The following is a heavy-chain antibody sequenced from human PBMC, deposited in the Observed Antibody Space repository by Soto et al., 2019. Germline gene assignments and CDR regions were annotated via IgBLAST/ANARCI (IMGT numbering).Heavy chain of an antibody. J-gene: IGHJ6*02. D-gene: IGHD6-6*01. CDR2: ISYDGSNK. CDR3: ARDRRRIAARPSSYYYYGMDV. CDR1: VFTFSSYA. Sequence: SGGSLRLSCSASVFTFSSYAMHWFRQAPGKGLEWVAVISYDGSNKYYADSVKGRFTISRDNSKNTLYLQMNSLRAEDTAVYYCARDRRRIAARPSSYYYYGMDVWGQGTTVTVSS. V-gene: IGHV3-30-3*01.